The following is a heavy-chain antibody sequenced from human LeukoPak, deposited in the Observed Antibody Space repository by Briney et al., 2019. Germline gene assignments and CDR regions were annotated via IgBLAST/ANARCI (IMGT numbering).Heavy chain of an antibody. Sequence: GGSLRLSCAASGFTFSSYWMSWVRQAPGKGLEWVANIKQDGSEKYYVDSVKGRFTISRDNAKNSLYLQMNSLRAEDTAVYYCARGGEVLRFLEWLTYPDYWGQGTLVTVSS. CDR3: ARGGEVLRFLEWLTYPDY. V-gene: IGHV3-7*01. CDR1: GFTFSSYW. CDR2: IKQDGSEK. D-gene: IGHD3-3*01. J-gene: IGHJ4*02.